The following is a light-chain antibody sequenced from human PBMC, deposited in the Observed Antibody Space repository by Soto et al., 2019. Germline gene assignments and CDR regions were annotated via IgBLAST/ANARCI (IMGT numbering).Light chain of an antibody. J-gene: IGLJ3*02. Sequence: QSVLTQPASVSGSPGQSIAISCTGTSSDVGGFNYVSWYQQHPGKAPKLRIYEVNERPSGISDRFSGSKSGNTASLTISGLQDEDEADYYCCSYVGSSILMFGGGTQLTVL. CDR1: SSDVGGFNY. CDR2: EVN. V-gene: IGLV2-23*02. CDR3: CSYVGSSILM.